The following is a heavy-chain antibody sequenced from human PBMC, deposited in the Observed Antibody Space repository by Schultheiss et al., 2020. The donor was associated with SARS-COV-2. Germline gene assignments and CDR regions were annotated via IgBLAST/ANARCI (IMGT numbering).Heavy chain of an antibody. CDR2: ISGSGGST. CDR1: GFTFSNYA. J-gene: IGHJ4*02. CDR3: AKGRYYGSGSPFDY. D-gene: IGHD3-10*01. Sequence: GGSLRLSCAGSGFTFSNYAMSWVRQAPGKGLEWVSAISGSGGSTYYADSVKGRFTISRDSSKNTVFLQMNSLTAEDTALYYCAKGRYYGSGSPFDYWGQGTLVTVSS. V-gene: IGHV3-23*01.